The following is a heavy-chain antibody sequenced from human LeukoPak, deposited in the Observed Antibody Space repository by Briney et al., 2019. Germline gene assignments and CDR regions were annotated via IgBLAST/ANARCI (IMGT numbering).Heavy chain of an antibody. CDR2: INHSGST. CDR1: GGSFSGYY. CDR3: ARDIYDILTGPLDY. V-gene: IGHV4-34*01. Sequence: ETLSLTCAVYGGSFSGYYWSWIRQPPGKGLEWIGEINHSGSTNYNPSLKSRVTISVDTSKNQFSLKLSSVTAADTAVYYCARDIYDILTGPLDYWGQGTLVAVSS. J-gene: IGHJ4*02. D-gene: IGHD3-9*01.